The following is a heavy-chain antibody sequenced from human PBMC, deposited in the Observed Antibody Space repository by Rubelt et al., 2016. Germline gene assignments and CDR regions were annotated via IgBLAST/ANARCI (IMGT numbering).Heavy chain of an antibody. CDR2: IYYSGST. J-gene: IGHJ4*02. CDR3: ARHYGPLPTIDY. V-gene: IGHV4-61*07. D-gene: IGHD4-17*01. Sequence: GKGLEWIGYIYYSGSTNYNPSLKSRVTISVDTSKNQFSLKLSSVTAADTAVYYCARHYGPLPTIDYWGQGTLVTVSS.